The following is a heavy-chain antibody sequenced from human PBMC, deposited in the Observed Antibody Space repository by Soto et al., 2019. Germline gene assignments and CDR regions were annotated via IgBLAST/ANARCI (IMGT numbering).Heavy chain of an antibody. Sequence: EVQLVESGGGLVQPGRSLRLSCAASGFTFDDFAMHWVRQAPGKGLEWVSGISWNSGSIGHADSVNGRFTISRDNDKNTLYLEMNSLRAADTALYYCAKDRRIISVAGTALDYWGQGTMVTVSS. V-gene: IGHV3-9*01. CDR1: GFTFDDFA. CDR2: ISWNSGSI. CDR3: AKDRRIISVAGTALDY. D-gene: IGHD6-19*01. J-gene: IGHJ4*02.